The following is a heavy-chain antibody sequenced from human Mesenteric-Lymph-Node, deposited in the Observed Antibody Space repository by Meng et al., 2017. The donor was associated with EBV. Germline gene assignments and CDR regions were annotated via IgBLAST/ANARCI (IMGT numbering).Heavy chain of an antibody. Sequence: QVQLQESGPGLLKPSETLSVTCAVSGGSMTSGGSYWSWIRQAPGKGLEWIGCIYYSGSTHYNPSLQSRGIISIDTSKNQFSLKLSSVTAADTAVYYCARGRSIAAFGTPFDYWGQGTLVTVSS. CDR2: IYYSGST. J-gene: IGHJ4*02. CDR3: ARGRSIAAFGTPFDY. V-gene: IGHV4-30-4*01. CDR1: GGSMTSGGSY. D-gene: IGHD6-13*01.